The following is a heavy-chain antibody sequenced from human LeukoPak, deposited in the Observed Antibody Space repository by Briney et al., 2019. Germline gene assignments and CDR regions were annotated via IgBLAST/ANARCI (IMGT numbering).Heavy chain of an antibody. CDR1: GFTFSSYG. CDR2: ISSSSSYI. CDR3: ARDINSYYDFWSGNSNWFDP. V-gene: IGHV3-21*01. J-gene: IGHJ5*02. D-gene: IGHD3-3*01. Sequence: GGSLRLSCAASGFTFSSYGMNWVRQAPGKGLEWVSSISSSSSYIYYADSVKGRFTISRDNAKNSLYLQMNSLRAEDTAVYYCARDINSYYDFWSGNSNWFDPWGQGTLVTVSS.